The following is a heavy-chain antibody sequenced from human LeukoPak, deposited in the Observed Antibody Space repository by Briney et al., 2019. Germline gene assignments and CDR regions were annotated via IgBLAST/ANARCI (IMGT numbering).Heavy chain of an antibody. CDR3: ARVQDFETRGYYLGY. CDR1: GGSFSGYY. V-gene: IGHV4-34*01. D-gene: IGHD3-22*01. CDR2: INHSGST. Sequence: KSSETLSLTCAVYGGSFSGYYWSWIRQPPGKGLEWIGEINHSGSTNYNPSLKSRVTISVDTSKNQFSLKLSSVTAADTAVYYCARVQDFETRGYYLGYWGHGTLVTVSS. J-gene: IGHJ4*01.